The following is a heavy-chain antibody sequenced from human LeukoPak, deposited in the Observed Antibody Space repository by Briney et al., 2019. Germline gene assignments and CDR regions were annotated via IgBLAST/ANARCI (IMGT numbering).Heavy chain of an antibody. D-gene: IGHD4-17*01. V-gene: IGHV3-23*01. CDR2: MSGSGGST. J-gene: IGHJ3*02. CDR3: AKDRGVRSDI. Sequence: GGSLRLSCAASGFTFNSYAMSWVRQAPGKGLEWVSAMSGSGGSTYYADSVKGRFTISRDNAKNTLYLQMHSLRAEDTAVYYCAKDRGVRSDIWGQGTMVTVSS. CDR1: GFTFNSYA.